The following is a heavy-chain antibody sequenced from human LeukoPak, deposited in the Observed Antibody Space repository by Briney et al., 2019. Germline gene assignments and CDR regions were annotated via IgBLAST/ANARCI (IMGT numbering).Heavy chain of an antibody. CDR1: GFAFSTYE. CDR2: ISSSGSTI. Sequence: GGSLRLSCAASGFAFSTYEVNWVRQAPGKGLEWVSYISSSGSTIYYADSVKGRITISRDNAKNSLYLQMNSLRAEDTAVYYCARVGCSGGSCRYGNYFDCWDQGTLVTVSS. J-gene: IGHJ4*02. D-gene: IGHD2-15*01. V-gene: IGHV3-48*03. CDR3: ARVGCSGGSCRYGNYFDC.